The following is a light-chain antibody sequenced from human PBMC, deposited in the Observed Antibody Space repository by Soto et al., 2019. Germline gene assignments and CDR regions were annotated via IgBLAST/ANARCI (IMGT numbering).Light chain of an antibody. CDR2: GAS. Sequence: EIVLTQSPATLSVSPGQRATLSCSASQGVSSNLSWYQQQPGQAPRLLIYGASNRATGIPARCSGSGSGTAFTLTISSLQSEDYAVYYCQQYNNWPPLTFGQGTRVDIK. V-gene: IGKV3-15*01. CDR3: QQYNNWPPLT. J-gene: IGKJ5*01. CDR1: QGVSSN.